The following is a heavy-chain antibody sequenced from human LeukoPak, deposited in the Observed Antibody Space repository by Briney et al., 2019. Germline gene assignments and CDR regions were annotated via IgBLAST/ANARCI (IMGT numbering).Heavy chain of an antibody. D-gene: IGHD2-15*01. Sequence: SETLSLTCTVSGGSISSGDYYRSWIRQPPGKGLEWTGYIYYSGSTYYNPSLKSRVTISVDTSKNQFSLKLSSVTAADTAVYYCARVMKGYCSGGSCYSYYFDYWGQGTLVTVSS. CDR3: ARVMKGYCSGGSCYSYYFDY. CDR1: GGSISSGDYY. CDR2: IYYSGST. V-gene: IGHV4-30-4*01. J-gene: IGHJ4*02.